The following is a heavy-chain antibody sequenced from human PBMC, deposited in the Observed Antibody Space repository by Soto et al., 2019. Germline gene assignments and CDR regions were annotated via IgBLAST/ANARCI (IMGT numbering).Heavy chain of an antibody. V-gene: IGHV4-4*02. CDR3: ARPNYYSGMDV. CDR2: IYHSGST. J-gene: IGHJ6*02. Sequence: SETRSLTSAVFGGSPSSSNWWSWVRQPPGKGLEWIGEIYHSGSTNYNPSLKSRVTISVDKSKNQFSLKLSSVTAAVTAVYYCARPNYYSGMDVWGQGTTVTVSS. CDR1: GGSPSSSNW.